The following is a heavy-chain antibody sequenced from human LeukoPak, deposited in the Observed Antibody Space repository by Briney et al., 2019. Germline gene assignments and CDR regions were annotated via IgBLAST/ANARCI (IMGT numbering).Heavy chain of an antibody. CDR3: ARGPYYGGPGDYYYGMDV. Sequence: GGSLRLSCAASGFTFSSYGMHWVRQPPGKGLEWVAVIWYDGSNKYCADSVKGRFTISRDNSKNTLYLQMNSLSADDTAVYYCARGPYYGGPGDYYYGMDVWGQGTTVTVSS. D-gene: IGHD4-23*01. CDR2: IWYDGSNK. V-gene: IGHV3-33*01. J-gene: IGHJ6*02. CDR1: GFTFSSYG.